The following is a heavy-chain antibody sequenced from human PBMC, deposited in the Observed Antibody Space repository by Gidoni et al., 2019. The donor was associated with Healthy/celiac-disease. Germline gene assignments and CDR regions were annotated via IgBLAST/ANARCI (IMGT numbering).Heavy chain of an antibody. J-gene: IGHJ3*02. CDR2: IRYDGSNK. D-gene: IGHD6-13*01. CDR3: AKDPSQQLVPDAFDI. CDR1: GFPFSSYG. Sequence: QVQLVESGGGVVQPGGSLRPSCAASGFPFSSYGMHWVRQAPGKGREWVAFIRYDGSNKYYADSVKGRFTISRDNSKNTLYLQMNSLRAEDTAVYYCAKDPSQQLVPDAFDIWGQGTMVTVSS. V-gene: IGHV3-30*02.